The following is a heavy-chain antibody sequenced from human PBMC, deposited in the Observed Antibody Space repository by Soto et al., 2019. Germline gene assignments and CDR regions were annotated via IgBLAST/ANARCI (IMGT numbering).Heavy chain of an antibody. CDR2: IWYDGGNK. Sequence: PGGSLRLSCAASGFTFSSYAMHWVRQAPGKGLEWVGFIWYDGGNKFYAESVKGRFTISRDNSKNTVYLQIKALRAEDTAVYYCARDFSMVIVAPGYWGQGTLVTVSS. CDR1: GFTFSSYA. V-gene: IGHV3-33*01. J-gene: IGHJ4*02. D-gene: IGHD5-12*01. CDR3: ARDFSMVIVAPGY.